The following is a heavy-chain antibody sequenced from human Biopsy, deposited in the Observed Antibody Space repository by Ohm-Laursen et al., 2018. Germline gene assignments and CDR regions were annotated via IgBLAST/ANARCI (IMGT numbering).Heavy chain of an antibody. CDR2: VYPDESNS. V-gene: IGHV5-51*01. CDR1: GYRYTNYW. Sequence: ESLRISCKFSGYRYTNYWIGWVRQMPGKGLEWMGLVYPDESNSRYSPSFQGHVTISADKNTRPADLQWNSLTASDDAVYYCARRFRSGPTNAGGYWGQGTLVTVSS. J-gene: IGHJ4*02. D-gene: IGHD2-2*01. CDR3: ARRFRSGPTNAGGY.